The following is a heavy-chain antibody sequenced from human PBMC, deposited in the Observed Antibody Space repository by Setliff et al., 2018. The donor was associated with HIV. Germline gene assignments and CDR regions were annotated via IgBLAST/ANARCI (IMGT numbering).Heavy chain of an antibody. CDR2: INHSGSA. D-gene: IGHD6-13*01. CDR1: GGSFSNYY. J-gene: IGHJ6*02. Sequence: SETLSLTCAIYGGSFSNYYWTWIRQPPGKGLEWIGEINHSGSANYNPSLKSRVTISVDTSKNQFSLKLSSVTAADTAVYYCARGGYSSSWYTYYGMDVWGQGTTVTVSS. CDR3: ARGGYSSSWYTYYGMDV. V-gene: IGHV4-34*01.